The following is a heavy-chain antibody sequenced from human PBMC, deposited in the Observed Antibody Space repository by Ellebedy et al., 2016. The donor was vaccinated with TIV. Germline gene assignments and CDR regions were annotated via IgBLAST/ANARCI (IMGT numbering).Heavy chain of an antibody. CDR3: ASYYGSGSYYIDY. CDR2: INHSGST. V-gene: IGHV4-34*09. Sequence: LRLXXAVYGGSFSGYYWSWIRQPPGKGLEWIGEINHSGSTNYNPSLKSRVTISVDTSKNQFSLKLSSVTAADTAVYYCASYYGSGSYYIDYWGQGTLVTVSS. CDR1: GGSFSGYY. D-gene: IGHD3-10*01. J-gene: IGHJ4*02.